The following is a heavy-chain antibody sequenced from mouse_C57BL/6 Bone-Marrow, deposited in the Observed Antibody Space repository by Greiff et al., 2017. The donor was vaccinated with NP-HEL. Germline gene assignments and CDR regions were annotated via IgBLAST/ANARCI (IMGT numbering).Heavy chain of an antibody. V-gene: IGHV1-59*01. CDR1: GYTFTSYW. CDR3: ARKGAWFAY. D-gene: IGHD3-3*01. CDR2: IDPSDSYT. J-gene: IGHJ3*01. Sequence: QVQLQQSGAELVRPGTSVKLSCKASGYTFTSYWMHWVKQRPGQGLEWIGVIDPSDSYTNYNQKFKGKATLTVDTSSSTAYMQLSSLTSEDSAVYYCARKGAWFAYWGQGTLVTVSA.